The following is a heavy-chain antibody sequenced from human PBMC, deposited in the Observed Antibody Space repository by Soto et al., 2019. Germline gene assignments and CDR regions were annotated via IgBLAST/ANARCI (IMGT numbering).Heavy chain of an antibody. CDR1: GFTFSSYG. V-gene: IGHV3-33*01. J-gene: IGHJ5*02. D-gene: IGHD4-17*01. Sequence: PGESLKISCAASGFTFSSYGMHWVRQAPGKGLEWVAVIWYDGSNKYYADSVKGRFTISRDNSKNTLYLQMNSLRAEDTAVYYCAREIYGDYVGGYFDPWGQGTLVTVSS. CDR2: IWYDGSNK. CDR3: AREIYGDYVGGYFDP.